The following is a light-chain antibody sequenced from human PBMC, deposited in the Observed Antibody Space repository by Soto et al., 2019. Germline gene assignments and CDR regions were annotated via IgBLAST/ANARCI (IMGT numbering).Light chain of an antibody. J-gene: IGLJ1*01. Sequence: QSVLTQPASVSGSPGQSITISCTGTSSDVGGYNYVSWYQQHPGKAPKLMIYDVSNRPSGVSNRFSGSKFGNTASLTISGLQAEDEADYYCSSYTSSSTSYVFGTGTKVTVL. CDR3: SSYTSSSTSYV. CDR2: DVS. V-gene: IGLV2-14*01. CDR1: SSDVGGYNY.